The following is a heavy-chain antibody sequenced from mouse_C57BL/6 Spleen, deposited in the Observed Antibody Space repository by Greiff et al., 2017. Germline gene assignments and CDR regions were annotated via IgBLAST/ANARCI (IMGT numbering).Heavy chain of an antibody. CDR3: ARSPLGDYCGSSPFDY. J-gene: IGHJ2*01. CDR2: IYPGSGNT. V-gene: IGHV1-76*01. Sequence: VQLQQSGAELVRPRASVKLSCKASGYTFTDYYINWVKQRPGQGLEWIARIYPGSGNTYYNEKFKGKATLTAEKSSSTAYMQLSSLTSEDSAVYFCARSPLGDYCGSSPFDYWGQGTTLTVSS. CDR1: GYTFTDYY. D-gene: IGHD1-1*01.